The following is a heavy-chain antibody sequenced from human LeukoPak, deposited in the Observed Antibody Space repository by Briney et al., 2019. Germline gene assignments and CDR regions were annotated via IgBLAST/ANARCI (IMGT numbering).Heavy chain of an antibody. CDR2: IYHSGST. J-gene: IGHJ3*02. V-gene: IGHV4-4*02. D-gene: IGHD3-22*01. Sequence: PSETLSLTCAVSGGSISSSNWWSWVRQPPGKGLEWIGEIYHSGSTNYNPSLKSRVTISVDKSKNQFSLKLTSVTAADTAVYYCAREPDDSSGYGAFDIWGQGTMVTVSS. CDR1: GGSISSSNW. CDR3: AREPDDSSGYGAFDI.